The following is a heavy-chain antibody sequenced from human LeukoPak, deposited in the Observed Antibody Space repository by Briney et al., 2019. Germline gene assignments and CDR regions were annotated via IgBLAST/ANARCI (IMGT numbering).Heavy chain of an antibody. Sequence: GESLQISCQGSGYLFTSYWIGWVRQLPGKGLEWMGIIYPGDSDTRYSPSFQGQVTISADKSISTAYLQWSSLKASDTAMYYCARHIPDIVATIIDYWGQGTLVTVSS. V-gene: IGHV5-51*01. CDR2: IYPGDSDT. CDR3: ARHIPDIVATIIDY. D-gene: IGHD5-12*01. J-gene: IGHJ4*02. CDR1: GYLFTSYW.